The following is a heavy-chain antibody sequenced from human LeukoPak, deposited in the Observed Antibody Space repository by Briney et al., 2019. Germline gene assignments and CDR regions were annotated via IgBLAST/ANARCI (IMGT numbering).Heavy chain of an antibody. V-gene: IGHV1-69*01. CDR1: GGTFSSYA. D-gene: IGHD6-13*01. CDR3: ARESQYSSSWSRENFRFDY. J-gene: IGHJ4*02. Sequence: GSSVKVSCKASGGTFSSYAISWVRQAPGQELEWMGGIIPIFGTANYAQKFQGRVTITADESTSTAYMELSSLRSEDTAVYYCARESQYSSSWSRENFRFDYWGQGTLVTVSS. CDR2: IIPIFGTA.